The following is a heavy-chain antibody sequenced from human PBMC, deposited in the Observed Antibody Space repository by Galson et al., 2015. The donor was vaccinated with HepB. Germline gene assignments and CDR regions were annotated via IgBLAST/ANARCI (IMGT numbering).Heavy chain of an antibody. CDR2: ISWNSGRI. V-gene: IGHV3-9*01. D-gene: IGHD2-2*01. CDR1: GFTFDDYA. CDR3: ARDRKYQLLDPFFDY. Sequence: SLRLSCAASGFTFDDYAMHWVRQAPGKGLEWVSGISWNSGRIGYADSVRGRFTISRDNAKNSLYLQMNSLRAEDTALYYCARDRKYQLLDPFFDYWGQGTLVTVSS. J-gene: IGHJ4*02.